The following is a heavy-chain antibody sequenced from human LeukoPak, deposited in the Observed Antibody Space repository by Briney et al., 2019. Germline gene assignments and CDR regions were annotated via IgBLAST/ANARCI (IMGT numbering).Heavy chain of an antibody. CDR2: INPSGGST. J-gene: IGHJ5*02. CDR1: GYIFTSYF. D-gene: IGHD5-18*01. Sequence: ASVEVSCKASGYIFTSYFMHWVRQAPGQGLEWMGLINPSGGSTRYAQKFQGRVTMTRDMSTSTVYMELSSLRSEDTAVYYCARALPHRRLMDTTMEQHWFDPWGQGTLVTVSS. CDR3: ARALPHRRLMDTTMEQHWFDP. V-gene: IGHV1-46*01.